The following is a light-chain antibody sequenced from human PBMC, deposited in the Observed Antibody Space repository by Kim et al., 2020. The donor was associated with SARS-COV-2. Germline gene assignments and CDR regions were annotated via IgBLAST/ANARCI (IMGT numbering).Light chain of an antibody. CDR2: AAS. CDR1: QNIRDY. V-gene: IGKV1-39*01. J-gene: IGKJ1*01. Sequence: DIQMTQSPSPLSASIGDRVTITCRASQNIRDYLHWYQQKPGTAPKLLIHAASTLQGGVPSRFRGSGSETEFSLTITSLQPEDFATYYCEQSYDVPWTFDQGTKVDIK. CDR3: EQSYDVPWT.